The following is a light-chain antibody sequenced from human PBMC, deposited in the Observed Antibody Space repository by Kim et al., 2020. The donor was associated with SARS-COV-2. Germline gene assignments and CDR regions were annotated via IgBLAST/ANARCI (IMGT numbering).Light chain of an antibody. CDR3: QQSYATPVT. CDR1: QNMRIY. CDR2: DAS. Sequence: ATIGDRVTIACRESQNMRIYLNWYQQKPGKAPNLLIHDASSLHSGVPSRFSGSGSGTDFTLSISSLQPEDFAIYYWQQSYATPVTFGGGTKVDIK. J-gene: IGKJ4*01. V-gene: IGKV1-39*01.